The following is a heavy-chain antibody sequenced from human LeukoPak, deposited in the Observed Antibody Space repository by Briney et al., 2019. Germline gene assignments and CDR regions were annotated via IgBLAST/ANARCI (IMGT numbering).Heavy chain of an antibody. V-gene: IGHV3-66*01. CDR2: IYSGGST. CDR1: GFTVSSNY. J-gene: IGHJ5*02. D-gene: IGHD2-2*01. Sequence: PGGSLRLSCAASGFTVSSNYMTWVRQAPGKGLEWVSVIYSGGSTYYADSVKGRFTISRDNSKNTLCLQMNSLRVEDTAVYYCASSSTTGSNWFDPWGQGTLVTVSS. CDR3: ASSSTTGSNWFDP.